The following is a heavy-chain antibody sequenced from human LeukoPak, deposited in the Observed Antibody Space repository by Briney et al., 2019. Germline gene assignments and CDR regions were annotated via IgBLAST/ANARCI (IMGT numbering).Heavy chain of an antibody. CDR2: IKQDGSEK. Sequence: GGSLRLSCAASGFTFSSYWMSWVRQAPGKGLEWVANIKQDGSEKYYVDSVKGRFTISRDNSKNTLYLQMNSLRAEDTAVYYCARSYDFWSGYSDYWGQGTLVTVSS. CDR1: GFTFSSYW. V-gene: IGHV3-7*01. J-gene: IGHJ4*02. CDR3: ARSYDFWSGYSDY. D-gene: IGHD3-3*01.